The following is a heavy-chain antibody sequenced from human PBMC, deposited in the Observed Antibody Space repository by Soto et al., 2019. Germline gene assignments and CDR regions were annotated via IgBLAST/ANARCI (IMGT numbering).Heavy chain of an antibody. CDR3: AKDGRSRYASRGFDY. CDR1: GFTFSSYA. CDR2: ISGSGGST. D-gene: IGHD6-13*01. V-gene: IGHV3-23*01. J-gene: IGHJ4*02. Sequence: EVQLLESGGGLVQPGGSLRLSCAASGFTFSSYAMSWVRQAPGKGLEWGSAISGSGGSTYYADSVKGRFTISRDNSKNTRYLQMNSLRAEDTGVYYCAKDGRSRYASRGFDYWGQGTLVTVSS.